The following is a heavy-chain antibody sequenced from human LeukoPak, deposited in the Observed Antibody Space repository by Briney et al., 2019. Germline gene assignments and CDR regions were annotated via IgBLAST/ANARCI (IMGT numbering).Heavy chain of an antibody. D-gene: IGHD1-1*01. CDR1: GGTFSAYY. V-gene: IGHV4-34*01. CDR2: INHSGSTT. J-gene: IGHJ5*02. Sequence: PSETLSLTCAVYGGTFSAYYWSWIRQPPGKGLEWIGEINHSGSTTNYNPSLKSRVTISVDTSKNQFSLQLKSVTAADTAVYYCVSIQLRTSWFDPWGQGTLVTVSS. CDR3: VSIQLRTSWFDP.